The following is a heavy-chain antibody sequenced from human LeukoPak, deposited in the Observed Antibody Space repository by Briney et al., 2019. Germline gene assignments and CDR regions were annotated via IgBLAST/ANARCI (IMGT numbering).Heavy chain of an antibody. V-gene: IGHV3-30*02. CDR3: AKDPTHFRVWDDCDNTRLNY. CDR1: GFTFRSYG. Sequence: HAGGSLRLSCAASGFTFRSYGMHWVRQAPGKGLEWVAFIRYDGNNKYYADSVKGRFTISRDNSKNTVYLQMNSLRAEDTAVYYCAKDPTHFRVWDDCDNTRLNYWGQGTLVTVSS. CDR2: IRYDGNNK. J-gene: IGHJ4*02. D-gene: IGHD3-22*01.